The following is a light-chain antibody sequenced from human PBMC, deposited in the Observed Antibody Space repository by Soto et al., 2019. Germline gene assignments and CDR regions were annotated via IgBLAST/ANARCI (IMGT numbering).Light chain of an antibody. CDR3: HQYNSWPPGT. CDR1: QSISRS. Sequence: EIVLTQSPAILSVSPGERATLSCRASQSISRSLAWYQQKPGQAPRLLISDASTRATGIPARSSGSGSGTEFTLTISSLQSEDFALYYCHQYNSWPPGTFGQGTKVDIK. J-gene: IGKJ2*01. CDR2: DAS. V-gene: IGKV3-15*01.